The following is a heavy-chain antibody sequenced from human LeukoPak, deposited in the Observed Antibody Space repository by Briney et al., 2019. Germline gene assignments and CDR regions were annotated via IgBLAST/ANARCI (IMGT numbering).Heavy chain of an antibody. V-gene: IGHV3-30*02. CDR1: GFTFSSYG. CDR3: AKSQLTYYYDSSGSRGEERLGAFDI. CDR2: IRYDGSNK. D-gene: IGHD3-22*01. Sequence: TGGSLRLSCAASGFTFSSYGMHWVRQAPGKGLEWVAFIRYDGSNKYYADSVKGRFTISRDNSKNTLYLQMNSLRAEDTAVYYCAKSQLTYYYDSSGSRGEERLGAFDIWGQGTMVTVSS. J-gene: IGHJ3*02.